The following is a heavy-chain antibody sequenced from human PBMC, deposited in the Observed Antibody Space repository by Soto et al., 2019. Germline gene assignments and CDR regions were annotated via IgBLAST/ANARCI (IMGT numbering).Heavy chain of an antibody. CDR3: ARAATEVGATPFDY. D-gene: IGHD1-26*01. Sequence: QVQLQESGPGLVKPSQTLSLTCTVSGGSIRSGGYYWSWIRQPQGKGLEWIGYIYYSGSTYYNPSLKSRVTISVDTSKNQFSLKLSSVTAADTAVYYCARAATEVGATPFDYWGQGTLVTVSS. V-gene: IGHV4-31*03. CDR2: IYYSGST. J-gene: IGHJ4*02. CDR1: GGSIRSGGYY.